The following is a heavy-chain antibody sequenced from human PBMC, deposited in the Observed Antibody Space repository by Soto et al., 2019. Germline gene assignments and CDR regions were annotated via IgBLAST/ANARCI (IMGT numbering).Heavy chain of an antibody. J-gene: IGHJ4*02. CDR3: ARVKTFYYYGSGSYYSPRTIFDY. D-gene: IGHD3-10*01. V-gene: IGHV4-34*01. CDR1: GGSFSGYY. CDR2: INHSGST. Sequence: PSETLSLTCAVYGGSFSGYYWSWIRQPPGKGLEWIGEINHSGSTNYNPSLKSRVTISVDTSKNQFSLKLSSVTAADTAVYYCARVKTFYYYGSGSYYSPRTIFDYWGQGTLVTVSS.